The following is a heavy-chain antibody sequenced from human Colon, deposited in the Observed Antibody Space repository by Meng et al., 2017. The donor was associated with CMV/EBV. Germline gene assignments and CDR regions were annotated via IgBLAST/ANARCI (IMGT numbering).Heavy chain of an antibody. CDR1: GFIFNEYD. V-gene: IGHV3-9*01. CDR2: INGNSDRI. D-gene: IGHD3-10*01. CDR3: ARRLNYYGSGSYYADNWFDP. J-gene: IGHJ5*02. Sequence: SLKISCAGSGFIFNEYDMHWVRQAPGKRLEWVSRINGNSDRIAYADSVKGRFTISRDNSKNTLYLEMNSLGAEDTAVYYCARRLNYYGSGSYYADNWFDPWGQGTLVTVSS.